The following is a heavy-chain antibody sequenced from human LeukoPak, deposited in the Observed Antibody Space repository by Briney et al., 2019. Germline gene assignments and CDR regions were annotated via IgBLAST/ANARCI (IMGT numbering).Heavy chain of an antibody. CDR2: IGTAGDT. D-gene: IGHD6-19*01. CDR3: ARGWAVAGAKDAFDI. V-gene: IGHV3-13*01. Sequence: GGSLRLSCAASGFTFSSYDMHWVRQATGKGLEWVSAIGTAGDTYYPGSVKGRFTISRENAKNSLYLQMNSLRAGDTAVYYCARGWAVAGAKDAFDIWGQGTMVTVSS. CDR1: GFTFSSYD. J-gene: IGHJ3*02.